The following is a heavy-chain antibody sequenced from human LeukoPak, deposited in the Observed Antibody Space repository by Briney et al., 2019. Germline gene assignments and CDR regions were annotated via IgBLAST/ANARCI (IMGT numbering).Heavy chain of an antibody. CDR2: IYCGGST. CDR1: GFTVSSND. V-gene: IGHV3-53*01. J-gene: IGHJ5*02. Sequence: PGGSLRLSCEASGFTVSSNDMSWVRQAPGKGLEWVSLIYCGGSTDYADSVKGRFTISRDNSKNTLYLQMNSLRAEDTAVYYCARGPRGFDPWGQGTLVTGSS. CDR3: ARGPRGFDP.